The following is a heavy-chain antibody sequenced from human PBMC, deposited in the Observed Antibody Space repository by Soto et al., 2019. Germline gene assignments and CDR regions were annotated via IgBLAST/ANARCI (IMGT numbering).Heavy chain of an antibody. CDR1: GFTFSSYA. CDR3: ARGATMIVVMN. V-gene: IGHV3-30-3*01. D-gene: IGHD3-22*01. Sequence: GGSLRLSCAASGFTFSSYAMHWVRQAPGKGLEWVAVISYDGSNKYYADSVKGRFTISRDNSKNTLYLQMNSLRAEDTAVYYCARGATMIVVMNWGQGTLVTVSS. CDR2: ISYDGSNK. J-gene: IGHJ4*02.